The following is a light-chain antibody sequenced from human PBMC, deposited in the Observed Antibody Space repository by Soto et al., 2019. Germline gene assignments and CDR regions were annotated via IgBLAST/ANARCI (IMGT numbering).Light chain of an antibody. V-gene: IGKV3-20*01. CDR3: QQYGTSPLT. CDR2: GAS. CDR1: QSVSSNY. J-gene: IGKJ4*01. Sequence: EIVLTQSPGTLSLSPGERATLSCRSSQSVSSNYLAWYQQKPGQAPRLLIYGASSRATGIQDRFSGSGSGTDIPLTISRLEPEDFAVYYCQQYGTSPLTFGGGTKIQIK.